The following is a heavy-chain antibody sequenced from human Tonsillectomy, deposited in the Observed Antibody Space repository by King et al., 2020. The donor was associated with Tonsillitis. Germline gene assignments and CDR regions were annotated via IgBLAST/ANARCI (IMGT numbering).Heavy chain of an antibody. CDR3: ARDGGTWGNAYTMDV. Sequence: VQLQQSGPGLVRPSQTLSLTCAISGDSVSSNSAAWSWIRQSPSRGLEWLGRIFYRSKWYNNYAVSVKSRVTINADTSKNQFSLQLNSVTPEDTAVYYCARDGGTWGNAYTMDVWGQGTTVTVSS. J-gene: IGHJ6*02. CDR1: GDSVSSNSAA. V-gene: IGHV6-1*01. CDR2: IFYRSKWYN. D-gene: IGHD7-27*01.